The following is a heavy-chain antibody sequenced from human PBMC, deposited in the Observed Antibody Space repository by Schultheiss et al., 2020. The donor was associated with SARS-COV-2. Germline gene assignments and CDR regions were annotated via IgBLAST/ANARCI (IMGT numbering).Heavy chain of an antibody. CDR2: MNPNSGNT. D-gene: IGHD3-22*01. CDR1: GYTFTSYD. CDR3: ARRSGYNSPFDY. J-gene: IGHJ4*02. Sequence: ASVKVSCKASGYTFTSYDINWVRQATGQGLEWMGWMNPNSGNTGYAQKFQGRVTMTEDTSTDTAYMELSSLRSEDTAVYYCARRSGYNSPFDYWGQGTLVTVSS. V-gene: IGHV1-8*01.